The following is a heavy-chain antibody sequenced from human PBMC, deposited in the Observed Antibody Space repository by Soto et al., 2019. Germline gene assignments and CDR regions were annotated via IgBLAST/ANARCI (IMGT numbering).Heavy chain of an antibody. CDR1: GFTFSDSY. CDR2: ITFSGNTV. J-gene: IGHJ6*02. Sequence: QVQLVESGGGLVKPGGSLRLSCAASGFTFSDSYMSWIRQAPGKGLEWISYITFSGNTVYYADSLKGRFTISRDNAKNSLSLQMNRLRAEDTAVYYWARVSWREKLGMDVWCPGTTVTVS. CDR3: ARVSWREKLGMDV. V-gene: IGHV3-11*01.